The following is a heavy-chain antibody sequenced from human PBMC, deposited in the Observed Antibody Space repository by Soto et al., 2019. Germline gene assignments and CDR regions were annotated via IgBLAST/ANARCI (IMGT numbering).Heavy chain of an antibody. CDR2: INKDGSYK. CDR3: ARGGLEPFDY. D-gene: IGHD1-1*01. Sequence: AGGSLRLSCATSGFTFSDEWMHWVRQAPGKGLVWVSRINKDGSYKNYADFVEGRFTISRDDARSELYLQMDRLRAEETAVYYCARGGLEPFDYLGQGALVTVSS. J-gene: IGHJ4*02. V-gene: IGHV3-74*01. CDR1: GFTFSDEW.